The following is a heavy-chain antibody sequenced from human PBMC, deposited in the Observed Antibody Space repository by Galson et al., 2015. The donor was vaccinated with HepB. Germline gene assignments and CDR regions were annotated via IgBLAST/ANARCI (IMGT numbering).Heavy chain of an antibody. J-gene: IGHJ3*02. CDR3: AAGVKERDYYDSSGYSDDAFDI. Sequence: SVKVSCKASGFTFTSSAMQWVRQARGQRLEWIGWIVVGSGNTNYAQKFQERVTIARDMSTSTAYMELSSLRSEDTAVYYCAAGVKERDYYDSSGYSDDAFDIWGQGTMVTVSS. D-gene: IGHD3-22*01. V-gene: IGHV1-58*02. CDR1: GFTFTSSA. CDR2: IVVGSGNT.